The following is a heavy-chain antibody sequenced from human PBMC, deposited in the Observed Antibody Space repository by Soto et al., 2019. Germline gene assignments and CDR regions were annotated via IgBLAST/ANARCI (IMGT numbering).Heavy chain of an antibody. CDR1: GRTGGSNY. Sequence: VRSLRLCCAAAGRTGGSNYMSWVRKAPGKGLEWVSVIYSGTTTHYADSVKGRFTISRDNSKNTLYLQMNSLRAEDTAVYYCAKGVVVAATYFQHWGQGTLVTVSS. CDR3: AKGVVVAATYFQH. J-gene: IGHJ1*01. CDR2: IYSGTTT. V-gene: IGHV3-53*05. D-gene: IGHD2-15*01.